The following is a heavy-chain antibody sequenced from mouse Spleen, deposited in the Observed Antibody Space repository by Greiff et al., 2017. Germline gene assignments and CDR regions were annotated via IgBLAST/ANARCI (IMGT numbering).Heavy chain of an antibody. CDR3: TRYRSSSAWFAY. CDR2: IDPETGGT. J-gene: IGHJ3*01. V-gene: IGHV1-15*01. Sequence: QVQLQQSGAELVRPGASVTLSCKASGYTFTDYEMHWVKQTPVHGLEWIGAIDPETGGTAYNQKFKGKAILTADKSSSTAYMELRSLTSEDSAVYYCTRYRSSSAWFAYWGQGTLVTVSA. CDR1: GYTFTDYE. D-gene: IGHD1-1*01.